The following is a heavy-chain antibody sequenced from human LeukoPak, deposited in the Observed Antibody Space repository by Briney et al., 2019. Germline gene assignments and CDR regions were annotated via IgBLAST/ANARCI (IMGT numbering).Heavy chain of an antibody. CDR2: INSHSGGT. Sequence: ASVKVSFKASGYTFTGYYVHWVRQAPGQGLEWMGWINSHSGGTDYAHKFQGRVTMTRDTSISTAYMELSRLKSDDTAVYYCARYTITAAGSPFDYWGQGTLVTVSS. D-gene: IGHD6-13*01. J-gene: IGHJ4*02. CDR3: ARYTITAAGSPFDY. V-gene: IGHV1-2*02. CDR1: GYTFTGYY.